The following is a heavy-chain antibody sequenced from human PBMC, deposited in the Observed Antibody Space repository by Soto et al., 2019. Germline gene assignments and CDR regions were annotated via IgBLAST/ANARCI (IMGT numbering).Heavy chain of an antibody. V-gene: IGHV1-69*02. CDR3: ARSLSHYGYNFDY. CDR2: IIPILGIA. Sequence: QVQLVQSGAEVKKPGSSVKVSCKASGGTFSSYTISWVRQASGQGLEWTGRIIPILGIANYAQKFQGRVTITADKSTSTAYMELSSLRSEDTAVYYCARSLSHYGYNFDYWGQGTLVTVSS. D-gene: IGHD4-17*01. CDR1: GGTFSSYT. J-gene: IGHJ4*02.